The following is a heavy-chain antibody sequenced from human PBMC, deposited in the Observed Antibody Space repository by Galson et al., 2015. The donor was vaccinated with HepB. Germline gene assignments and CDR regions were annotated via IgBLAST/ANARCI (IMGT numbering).Heavy chain of an antibody. CDR1: GFTVSSNY. D-gene: IGHD4-17*01. CDR2: IYSGGST. CDR3: ARGTTVTTPDYYGMDV. Sequence: SLRLSCAASGFTVSSNYMSWVRQAPGKGLEWVSVIYSGGSTYYADSVKGRFTISRDNSKNTLYLQMNSLRAEDTAVYYCARGTTVTTPDYYGMDVWGQGTTVTVSS. J-gene: IGHJ6*02. V-gene: IGHV3-53*01.